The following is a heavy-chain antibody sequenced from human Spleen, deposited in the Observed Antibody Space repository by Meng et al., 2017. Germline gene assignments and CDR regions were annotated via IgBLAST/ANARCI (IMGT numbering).Heavy chain of an antibody. CDR1: GYTFTNYD. D-gene: IGHD2-2*01. J-gene: IGHJ4*02. CDR3: ARGDPVVLPVSMDR. CDR2: MNANSGNT. Sequence: QVQLVQSGSEVEKPGASVRVSCKASGYTFTNYDINWVRQAPGQGLEWMGWMNANSGNTGYAQKFRGRVTMTRSTSISTAYMELISLTSEDTAVYFCARGDPVVLPVSMDRWGQGTLVTVSS. V-gene: IGHV1-8*01.